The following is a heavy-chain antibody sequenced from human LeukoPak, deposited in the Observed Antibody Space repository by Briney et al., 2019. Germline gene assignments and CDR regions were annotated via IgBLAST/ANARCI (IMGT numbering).Heavy chain of an antibody. CDR2: IKEDGSKK. D-gene: IGHD6-19*01. CDR3: ARAGYSSGWEVYYFDY. V-gene: IGHV3-7*04. CDR1: GFTLSSYW. Sequence: PGGSLRLSCGASGFTLSSYWMTWVRQAPGKGLEWVANIKEDGSKKYYVESVRGRFTISRDNAKNSLYLQMNSLRAEDTAVYYCARAGYSSGWEVYYFDYWGQGTLVTVSS. J-gene: IGHJ4*02.